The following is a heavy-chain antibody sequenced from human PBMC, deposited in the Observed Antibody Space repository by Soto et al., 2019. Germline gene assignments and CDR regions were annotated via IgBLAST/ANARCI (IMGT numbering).Heavy chain of an antibody. CDR2: IYYSGST. V-gene: IGHV4-39*01. Sequence: SETLSLTCTVSGGSISSSSYYWGWIRQPPGKGLEWIGSIYYSGSTYYNPSLKSRVTISVDTSKNQFSLKLSSVTAADTAVYYCARQTSGYDYYYYYMDVWGKGTTVTVSS. D-gene: IGHD5-12*01. J-gene: IGHJ6*03. CDR3: ARQTSGYDYYYYYMDV. CDR1: GGSISSSSYY.